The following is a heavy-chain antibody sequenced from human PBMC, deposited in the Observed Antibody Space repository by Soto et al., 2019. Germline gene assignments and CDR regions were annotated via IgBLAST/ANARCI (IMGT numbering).Heavy chain of an antibody. J-gene: IGHJ4*02. CDR2: IKQDGSEK. CDR3: ARDCSSTSCYLEDY. CDR1: XFTXSXYW. V-gene: IGHV3-7*01. D-gene: IGHD2-2*01. Sequence: EVQLVXXGGXXVXXXXXLXXXCAXXXFTXSXYWMXWVXQXPGXXXXWVANIKQDGSEKYYVDSVKGRFTISRDNAKXSLXXQXXSLRAEDTAVYYCARDCSSTSCYLEDYWGQGTLVTVXS.